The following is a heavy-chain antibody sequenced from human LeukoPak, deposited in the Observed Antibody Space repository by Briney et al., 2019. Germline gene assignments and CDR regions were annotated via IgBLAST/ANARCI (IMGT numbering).Heavy chain of an antibody. Sequence: SETLSLTCTVSGGSISSSSYYWGWIRQPPGKGLEWIGSIYYSGSTYYNPSLKSRVTISVDTSKNQFSLKLSSLTAADTAVYYCARHSLDYYGSGSFVVDYWGQGTLVTVSS. D-gene: IGHD3-10*01. CDR3: ARHSLDYYGSGSFVVDY. J-gene: IGHJ4*02. CDR1: GGSISSSSYY. CDR2: IYYSGST. V-gene: IGHV4-39*01.